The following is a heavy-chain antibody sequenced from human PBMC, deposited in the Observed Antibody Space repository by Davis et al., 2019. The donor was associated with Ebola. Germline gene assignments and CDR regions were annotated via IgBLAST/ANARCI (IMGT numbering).Heavy chain of an antibody. Sequence: SVKVSCKASGVTFRYYAIGWVRQAPGQGLEWMGRIIPIFGTTKYAQKFQGRVTLTADESTSTAYMELTNLRSDDTAVYYCAREVGETKLDQWGQGTLVTVSS. CDR1: GVTFRYYA. D-gene: IGHD1-26*01. CDR3: AREVGETKLDQ. J-gene: IGHJ4*02. CDR2: IIPIFGTT. V-gene: IGHV1-69*13.